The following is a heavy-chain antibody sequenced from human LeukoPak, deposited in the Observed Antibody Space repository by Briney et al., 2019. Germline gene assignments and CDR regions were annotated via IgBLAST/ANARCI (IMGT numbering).Heavy chain of an antibody. Sequence: GGSLRLSCAASGFTFSSYWMHWVRQAPGKGLVWVSRINSDGSSTSYADSVKGRFTISRDNAKNTLYLQMNSLRAEDMAVYYCARGYYDSSDYYPIVYWGQGTLVTVSS. J-gene: IGHJ4*02. CDR2: INSDGSST. CDR1: GFTFSSYW. CDR3: ARGYYDSSDYYPIVY. V-gene: IGHV3-74*01. D-gene: IGHD3-22*01.